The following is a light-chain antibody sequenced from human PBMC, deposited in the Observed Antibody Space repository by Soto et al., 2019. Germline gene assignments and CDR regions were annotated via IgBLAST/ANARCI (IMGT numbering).Light chain of an antibody. J-gene: IGLJ2*01. CDR3: SSYTSSSTVV. V-gene: IGLV2-14*01. CDR2: DVS. CDR1: SSDVGGYNY. Sequence: QSVLTQPASVSGSPGQSITISCTGTSSDVGGYNYVSWYQQHPGKAPKLMIYDVSNRPSGVSNRFSGSKYGNTASLTISGLQAEDEAEYYCSSYTSSSTVVFGGGTKLTVL.